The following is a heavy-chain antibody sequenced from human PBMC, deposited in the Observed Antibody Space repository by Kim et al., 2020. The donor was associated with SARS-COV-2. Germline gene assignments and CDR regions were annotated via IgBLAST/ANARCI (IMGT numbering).Heavy chain of an antibody. CDR3: ARDLYSSSWYLSMYYYYGMDV. D-gene: IGHD6-13*01. CDR2: IWYDGSNK. Sequence: GGSLRLSCAASGFTFSSYGMHWVRQAPGKGLEWVAVIWYDGSNKYYADSVKGRFTISRDNSKNTLYLQMNSLRAEDTAVYYCARDLYSSSWYLSMYYYYGMDVWGQGTTVTVSS. J-gene: IGHJ6*02. CDR1: GFTFSSYG. V-gene: IGHV3-33*01.